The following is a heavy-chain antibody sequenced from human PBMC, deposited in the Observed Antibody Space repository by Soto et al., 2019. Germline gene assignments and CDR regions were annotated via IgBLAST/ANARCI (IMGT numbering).Heavy chain of an antibody. J-gene: IGHJ6*02. CDR3: ARDLGATTSNYYYGMDV. V-gene: IGHV4-31*03. CDR2: IYYSGST. D-gene: IGHD1-26*01. CDR1: GGSISSGGYY. Sequence: SETLSLTCTVSGGSISSGGYYWSWIRQHPGKGLEWIGYIYYSGSTYYNPSLKSRVTISVDTSKNQFSLKLSSVTAADTAVYYCARDLGATTSNYYYGMDVWGQGTTVTVSS.